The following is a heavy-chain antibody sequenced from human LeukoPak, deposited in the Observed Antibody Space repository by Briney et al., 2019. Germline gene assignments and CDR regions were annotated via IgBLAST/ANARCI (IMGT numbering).Heavy chain of an antibody. J-gene: IGHJ6*03. CDR3: ARNGVTAGARNYYYYMDV. Sequence: SETLSLTCTVSGGSISSYYWSWIRQPAGRGLEWIGRIYSSGSTNYNPSLKSRLTMSVDTSKNQFSLRLSSVTAADTALYYCARNGVTAGARNYYYYMDVWGKGTTVTVSS. CDR1: GGSISSYY. D-gene: IGHD2-21*02. CDR2: IYSSGST. V-gene: IGHV4-4*07.